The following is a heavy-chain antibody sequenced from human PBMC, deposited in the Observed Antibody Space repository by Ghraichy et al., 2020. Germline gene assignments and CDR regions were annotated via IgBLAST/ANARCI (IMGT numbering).Heavy chain of an antibody. Sequence: SETLSLTCTVSGGSISSYYWSWIRQPPGKGLEWIGYIYYSGSTNYNPSLKSRVTISVDTSKNQFSLKLSSVTAADTAVYYCARDVRGSGSIWFDPWGQGTLVTVSS. CDR1: GGSISSYY. D-gene: IGHD1-26*01. CDR2: IYYSGST. V-gene: IGHV4-59*01. CDR3: ARDVRGSGSIWFDP. J-gene: IGHJ5*02.